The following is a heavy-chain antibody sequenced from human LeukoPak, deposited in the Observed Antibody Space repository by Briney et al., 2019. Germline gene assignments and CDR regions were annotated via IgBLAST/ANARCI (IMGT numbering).Heavy chain of an antibody. CDR2: INHSGST. CDR3: ARHRLRYLDWSHMDV. CDR1: GGSFSGYY. D-gene: IGHD3-9*01. V-gene: IGHV4-34*01. Sequence: SETLSLTCAVYGGSFSGYYWSWIRQPPGKGLEWIGEINHSGSTNYNPSLKSRVTISVDTSKNQFSLKLSSVTAADTAVYYCARHRLRYLDWSHMDVWGKGTTVTISS. J-gene: IGHJ6*03.